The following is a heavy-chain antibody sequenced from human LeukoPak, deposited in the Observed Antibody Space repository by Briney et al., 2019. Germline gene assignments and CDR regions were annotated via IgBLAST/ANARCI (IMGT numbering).Heavy chain of an antibody. CDR2: IYHSGST. Sequence: PSETLSLTCAVSGFSISNGYFWGWIRQPPGKGLEWIGSIYHSGSTYYNPSLKSRVTLSIDTSKNQFSLKLSSVTAADTAVYYCAYGDYETHFDYWGQGTLVTVSS. CDR1: GFSISNGYF. V-gene: IGHV4-38-2*01. J-gene: IGHJ4*02. CDR3: AYGDYETHFDY. D-gene: IGHD4-17*01.